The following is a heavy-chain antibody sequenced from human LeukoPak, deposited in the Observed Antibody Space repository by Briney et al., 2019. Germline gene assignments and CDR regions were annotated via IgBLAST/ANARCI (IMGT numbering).Heavy chain of an antibody. J-gene: IGHJ4*02. D-gene: IGHD4-11*01. CDR2: IIPILGIA. CDR1: GGTFSSYT. V-gene: IGHV1-69*04. Sequence: SVKVSCKASGGTFSSYTISWVRQAPGQGLEWMGRIIPILGIANYAQKFQGRVTITADKSTSTAYMELSSLRSEDTAVYYCAREVRFDYSNYVDYWGQGTLVTVSS. CDR3: AREVRFDYSNYVDY.